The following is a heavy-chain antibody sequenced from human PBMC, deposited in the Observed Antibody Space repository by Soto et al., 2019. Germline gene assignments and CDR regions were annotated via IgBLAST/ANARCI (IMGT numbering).Heavy chain of an antibody. CDR2: ISSNGGST. J-gene: IGHJ4*02. Sequence: GGSLRLSCAASGFTFSSYAMHWVRQAPGKGLEYVSAISSNGGSTYYANSVKGRFTISRDNSKNTLYLQMGSLRAEDMAVYYCARDHFRYDAVGAPLDYWGQGTLVTVSS. CDR3: ARDHFRYDAVGAPLDY. D-gene: IGHD1-26*01. CDR1: GFTFSSYA. V-gene: IGHV3-64*01.